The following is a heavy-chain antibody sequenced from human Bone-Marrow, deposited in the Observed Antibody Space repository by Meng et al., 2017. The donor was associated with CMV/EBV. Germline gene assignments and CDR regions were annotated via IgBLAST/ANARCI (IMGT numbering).Heavy chain of an antibody. Sequence: ASVKVSCKASGYTFTSYYMHWVRQAPGQGLEWMGIINPSGGSTSYAQKFQGRVTMTRETSTSTVYMELSSLRSEDTAVYYCASMTFGITGTNRIFDYWGQGTLVTVSS. D-gene: IGHD1-7*01. CDR1: GYTFTSYY. CDR3: ASMTFGITGTNRIFDY. CDR2: INPSGGST. V-gene: IGHV1-46*01. J-gene: IGHJ4*02.